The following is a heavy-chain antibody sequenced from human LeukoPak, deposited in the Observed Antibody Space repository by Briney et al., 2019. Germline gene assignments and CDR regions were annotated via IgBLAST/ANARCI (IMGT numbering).Heavy chain of an antibody. Sequence: PGGSLRLSCAASGFTFSSYSMNWVRQAPGKGLEWVSYISSSSSTIYYADSVKGRFTISRDNAKNSLYLQMNSLRAEDTAVYYCARSFTTVTTLYYYYYMDVWGKGTTVTVSS. J-gene: IGHJ6*03. CDR3: ARSFTTVTTLYYYYYMDV. CDR2: ISSSSSTI. V-gene: IGHV3-48*01. D-gene: IGHD4-17*01. CDR1: GFTFSSYS.